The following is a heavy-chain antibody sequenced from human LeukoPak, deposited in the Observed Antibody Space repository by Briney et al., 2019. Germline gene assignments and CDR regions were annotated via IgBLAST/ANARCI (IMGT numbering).Heavy chain of an antibody. CDR3: AREKGYYYDSSGYYGPPDY. CDR1: GFTVSSNY. D-gene: IGHD3-22*01. V-gene: IGHV3-53*01. Sequence: GGSLRLSCAASGFTVSSNYMSWVRQAPGKGLEWVSVIYSGGSTYYADSVKGRFTISRDNSKNTLYLQMNGLRAEDTAVYYCAREKGYYYDSSGYYGPPDYWGQGTLVTVSS. J-gene: IGHJ4*02. CDR2: IYSGGST.